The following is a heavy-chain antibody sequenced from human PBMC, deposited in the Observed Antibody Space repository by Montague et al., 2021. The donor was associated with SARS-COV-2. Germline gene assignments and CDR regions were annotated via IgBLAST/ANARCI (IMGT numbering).Heavy chain of an antibody. D-gene: IGHD4-17*01. V-gene: IGHV4-59*02. CDR2: IFDNGNT. J-gene: IGHJ6*02. Sequence: SETLSLTCTVSSGSVYGHYLAWIRQPPGKGLEWIGNIFDNGNTNYIPSLKSRLTISVETSKTQISLKLASVTAADTAVYYCARGYYGDYGTYQHYYGMDVWGRGTKVIVSS. CDR1: SGSVYGHY. CDR3: ARGYYGDYGTYQHYYGMDV.